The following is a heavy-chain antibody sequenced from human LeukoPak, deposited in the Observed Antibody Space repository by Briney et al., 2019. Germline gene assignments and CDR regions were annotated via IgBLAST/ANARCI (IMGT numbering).Heavy chain of an antibody. Sequence: ASVKVSCKASGYTFTRYYMHWVRQAPGQGLEWMGWISAYNGNTNYAQNLQGRVTMTTDTSTGTVYMELRSLRSDDTAVYYCAREDYCSGGSCYEGAVDYWGQGTLVTVSS. V-gene: IGHV1-18*04. CDR3: AREDYCSGGSCYEGAVDY. D-gene: IGHD2-15*01. J-gene: IGHJ4*02. CDR1: GYTFTRYY. CDR2: ISAYNGNT.